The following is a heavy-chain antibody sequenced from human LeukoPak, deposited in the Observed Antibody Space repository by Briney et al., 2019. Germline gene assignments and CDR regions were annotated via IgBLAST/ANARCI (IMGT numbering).Heavy chain of an antibody. Sequence: ASVKVSCKASGYTFTSYGISWVRQAPGQGLEWMGWISAYNGNTNYAQKLQGRVTMTTDTSTSTAYMELRSLRSDDTAVYYCARGHSYSGYGIYGMDVWGQGTTVTVSS. D-gene: IGHD5-12*01. J-gene: IGHJ6*02. CDR3: ARGHSYSGYGIYGMDV. CDR2: ISAYNGNT. CDR1: GYTFTSYG. V-gene: IGHV1-18*01.